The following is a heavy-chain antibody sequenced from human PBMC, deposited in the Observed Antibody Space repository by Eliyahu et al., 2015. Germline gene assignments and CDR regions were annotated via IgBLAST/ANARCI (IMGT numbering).Heavy chain of an antibody. CDR1: GFTFSSYG. CDR3: ARERYSNYYWYFDL. D-gene: IGHD4-11*01. V-gene: IGHV3-33*01. CDR2: IWYDGSNK. Sequence: QVQLVESGGGVVQPGRSLXLSCAASGFTFSSYGMHWVRQAPGKGLGWVAVIWYDGSNKYYADSVKGRFTISRDNSKNTLYLQMNSLRAEDTAVYYCARERYSNYYWYFDLWGRGTLVTVSS. J-gene: IGHJ2*01.